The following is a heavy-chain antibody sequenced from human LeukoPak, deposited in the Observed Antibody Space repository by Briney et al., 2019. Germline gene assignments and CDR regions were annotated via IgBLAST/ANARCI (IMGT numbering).Heavy chain of an antibody. J-gene: IGHJ4*02. D-gene: IGHD3-10*01. V-gene: IGHV4-34*01. Sequence: SETLSLTCVVSGGSFSGDYWSWIRQPPGRGLEWIGEINHSGRTNYNPSLKSRVTISVDTSKNQFSLQLSSVTAADTAVYYCAREGFGELSHFDYWGQGTLVTVSS. CDR2: INHSGRT. CDR1: GGSFSGDY. CDR3: AREGFGELSHFDY.